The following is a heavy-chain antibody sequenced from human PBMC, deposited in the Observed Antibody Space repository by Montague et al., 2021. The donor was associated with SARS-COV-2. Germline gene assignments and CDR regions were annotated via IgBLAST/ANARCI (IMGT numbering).Heavy chain of an antibody. CDR3: AGTVVTVPADY. Sequence: SETLSLTCAVSGVSITSTNWWSLVRQPPGKGLEWIGEISYGGNATYNPSLKSRATISMDRSRNLFSLRLSSVTAADTAVYYCAGTVVTVPADYWGQGTLVTVS. J-gene: IGHJ4*02. CDR1: GVSITSTNW. D-gene: IGHD4-11*01. V-gene: IGHV4/OR15-8*02. CDR2: ISYGGNA.